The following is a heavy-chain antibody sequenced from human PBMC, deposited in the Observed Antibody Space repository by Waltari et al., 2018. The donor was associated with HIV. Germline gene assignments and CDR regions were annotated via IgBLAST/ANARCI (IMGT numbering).Heavy chain of an antibody. CDR1: GGSVSSSSYF. V-gene: IGHV4-39*01. CDR3: ARHALRVGAAYWNFDL. CDR2: IYYTGRA. Sequence: QLQLQESGPALVKPSETLSLTCTVSGGSVSSSSYFWGWIRQPPGKGLEWIGRIYYTGRAYYNPSLKSRVTISVDTSKNQFSLKVTSVTAADTAVYYCARHALRVGAAYWNFDLWGRGTLVTVSS. J-gene: IGHJ2*01. D-gene: IGHD1-26*01.